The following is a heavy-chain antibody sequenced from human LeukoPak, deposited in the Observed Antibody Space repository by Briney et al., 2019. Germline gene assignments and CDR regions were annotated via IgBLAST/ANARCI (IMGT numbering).Heavy chain of an antibody. CDR1: GGSFSGYY. CDR2: NNHSGTT. Sequence: SETLSLTCAVYGGSFSGYYWSWVRQPPGKGLECVGENNHSGTTNYNPSLKSRVTISVDTSKNQFSLMLSSVTAADTAVYYCAREMGGYYSDYYYGMDVWGQGTTVTVSS. CDR3: AREMGGYYSDYYYGMDV. V-gene: IGHV4-34*01. D-gene: IGHD3-3*01. J-gene: IGHJ6*02.